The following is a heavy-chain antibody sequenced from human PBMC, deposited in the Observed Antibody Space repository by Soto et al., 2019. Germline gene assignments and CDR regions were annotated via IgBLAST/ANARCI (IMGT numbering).Heavy chain of an antibody. CDR3: ARAYVDTAMVFYYYGMDV. D-gene: IGHD5-18*01. J-gene: IGHJ6*02. Sequence: SETLSLTCAVYGGSFSGYYWSWIRQPPGKGLEWIGEINHSGSTNYNPSLKSRVTISVDTSKNQFSLKLSPVTAADTAVYYCARAYVDTAMVFYYYGMDVWGQGTTVTVSS. CDR1: GGSFSGYY. V-gene: IGHV4-34*01. CDR2: INHSGST.